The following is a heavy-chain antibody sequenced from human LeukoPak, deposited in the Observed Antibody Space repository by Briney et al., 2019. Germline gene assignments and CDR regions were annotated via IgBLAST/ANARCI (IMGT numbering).Heavy chain of an antibody. J-gene: IGHJ4*02. CDR3: ATRSVGYGANCPTEFDY. CDR2: ISAYNGNT. CDR1: GYTFTSYG. D-gene: IGHD4-17*01. V-gene: IGHV1-18*01. Sequence: ASVRVSCKASGYTFTSYGISWVRQAPGQGLEWMGWISAYNGNTNYAQKLQGRVTMTTDTSTSTAYMELRRLRSDDTAVYYCATRSVGYGANCPTEFDYWGQGTLVTVSS.